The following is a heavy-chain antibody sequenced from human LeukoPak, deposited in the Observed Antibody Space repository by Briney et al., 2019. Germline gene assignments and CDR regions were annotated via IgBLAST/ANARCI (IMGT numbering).Heavy chain of an antibody. CDR2: ISYDGSNK. J-gene: IGHJ4*02. Sequence: GGSLRLSCAASGFTFSSYAMHWVRQAPGKGLEWVAVISYDGSNKYYADSVKGRFTVSRDNSKNTLYLQLNNLRAEDTAVYYCARATTLHFDCWGQGTLVTVSS. CDR1: GFTFSSYA. CDR3: ARATTLHFDC. V-gene: IGHV3-30*14. D-gene: IGHD1-1*01.